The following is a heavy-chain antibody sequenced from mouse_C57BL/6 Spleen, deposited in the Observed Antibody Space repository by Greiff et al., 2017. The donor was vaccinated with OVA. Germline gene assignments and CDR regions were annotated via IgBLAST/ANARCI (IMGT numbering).Heavy chain of an antibody. CDR2: IHPNSGST. CDR3: ARSGDYGPRGYFDY. D-gene: IGHD1-1*01. Sequence: QVQLQQPGAELVKPGASVKLSCKASGYTFTSYWMHWVKQRPGQGLEWIGMIHPNSGSTNYNEKFKSKATLTVDKSSSTAYMQLSSLTSEDSAVYYCARSGDYGPRGYFDYWGQGTTLTVSS. CDR1: GYTFTSYW. V-gene: IGHV1-64*01. J-gene: IGHJ2*01.